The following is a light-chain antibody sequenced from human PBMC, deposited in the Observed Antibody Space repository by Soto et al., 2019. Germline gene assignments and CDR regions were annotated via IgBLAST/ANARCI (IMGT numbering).Light chain of an antibody. CDR3: HQYYSYPLT. Sequence: DIQMTQSPSSLSASVGHRFTITCRASQSISSYLNWSQQKPAKAPKLLTYAASTLQSAVPSRFSGSGSGTDFTLTISCLQSEDFATYYCHQYYSYPLTFGGGTRWIS. J-gene: IGKJ4*01. CDR2: AAS. CDR1: QSISSY. V-gene: IGKV1-39*01.